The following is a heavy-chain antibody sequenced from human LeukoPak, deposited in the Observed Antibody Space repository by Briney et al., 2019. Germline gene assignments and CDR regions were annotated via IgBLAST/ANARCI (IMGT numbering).Heavy chain of an antibody. CDR3: AGDWSFDY. CDR2: IRFDGTDE. D-gene: IGHD3-3*01. J-gene: IGHJ4*02. Sequence: GGSLRLSCAASGFTFSSYAMHWVRQAPGKGLEWVAFIRFDGTDEFYADSVKGRFTISRDNSKNTLYLQMNSLRAEDTAVYYCAGDWSFDYWGQGTLVTVSS. CDR1: GFTFSSYA. V-gene: IGHV3-30*02.